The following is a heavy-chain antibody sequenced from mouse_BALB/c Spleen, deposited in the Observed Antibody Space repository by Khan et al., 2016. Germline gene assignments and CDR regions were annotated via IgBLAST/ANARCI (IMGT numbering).Heavy chain of an antibody. CDR2: INSNGGST. D-gene: IGHD2-4*01. CDR1: GFTFSSYG. V-gene: IGHV5-6-3*01. CDR3: ARDRGDYSWFAY. J-gene: IGHJ3*01. Sequence: EVELVESGGGLVQPGGSLKLSCAASGFTFSSYGMSWVRQTPDKRLELVATINSNGGSTYYPDSVKGRFTISRDNAKNTLYLQMSSLTSEDTAMYYCARDRGDYSWFAYWGQGTLVTVSA.